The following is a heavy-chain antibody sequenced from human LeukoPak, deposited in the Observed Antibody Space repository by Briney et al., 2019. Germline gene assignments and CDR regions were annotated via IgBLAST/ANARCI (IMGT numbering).Heavy chain of an antibody. CDR1: GFTFGDYA. Sequence: PGGSLRLSCTASGFTFGDYAMSWVRQAPGKGLEWVANIKQDGSEKYYVDSVKGRFTISRDNAKNSLDLQMNSLRAEDTAVYYCARTYCSSTSCYYFDYWGQGTLVTVSS. V-gene: IGHV3-7*04. CDR3: ARTYCSSTSCYYFDY. D-gene: IGHD2-2*01. J-gene: IGHJ4*02. CDR2: IKQDGSEK.